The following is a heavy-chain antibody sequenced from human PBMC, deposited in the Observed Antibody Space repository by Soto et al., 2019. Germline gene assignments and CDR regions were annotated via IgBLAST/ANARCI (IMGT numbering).Heavy chain of an antibody. V-gene: IGHV1-69*01. Sequence: QVQLVQSGAEVKKPGSSVKVSCKASGGTFSSYAISWVRQAPGQGLEWMGGIIPIFGTANYAQKFQGRVTITAEESRSTAELEGGSLSSETPAVYYCGGDRVDPARGKPSDYGGKGPLVTASS. J-gene: IGHJ4*02. D-gene: IGHD5-18*01. CDR2: IIPIFGTA. CDR3: GGDRVDPARGKPSDY. CDR1: GGTFSSYA.